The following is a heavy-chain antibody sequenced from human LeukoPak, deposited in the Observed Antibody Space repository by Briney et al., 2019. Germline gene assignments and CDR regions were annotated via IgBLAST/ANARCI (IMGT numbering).Heavy chain of an antibody. CDR3: ARHPDTAVVMEYYNDMDI. CDR1: GGPITYYY. V-gene: IGHV4-59*08. CDR2: VYYSGTT. J-gene: IGHJ6*04. D-gene: IGHD5-18*01. Sequence: SVTLSLTCTVSGGPITYYYWIWIRQPPGKGLEWIVYVYYSGTTNYNPFLESLVTISVNTSNNHFSLKLRSVTAADTAVYYCARHPDTAVVMEYYNDMDIWGRGTTVTASS.